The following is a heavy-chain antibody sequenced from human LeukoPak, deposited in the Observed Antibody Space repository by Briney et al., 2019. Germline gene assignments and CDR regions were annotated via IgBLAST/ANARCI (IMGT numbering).Heavy chain of an antibody. J-gene: IGHJ4*02. Sequence: SETLSLTCTVSGGSISSYYWSWIRQPPGKGLEWIGYIYYSGSTNYNPSLKSRVTISVDTSKNQFSLKLSSVTAADTAVYYCASGRTAQGYWGQGTLVTVSS. V-gene: IGHV4-59*08. CDR2: IYYSGST. CDR3: ASGRTAQGY. CDR1: GGSISSYY. D-gene: IGHD1-14*01.